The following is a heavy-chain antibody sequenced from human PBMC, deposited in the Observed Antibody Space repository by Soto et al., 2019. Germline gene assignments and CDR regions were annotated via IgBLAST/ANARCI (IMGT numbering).Heavy chain of an antibody. CDR2: IYYSGST. J-gene: IGHJ3*02. CDR1: GGSIISYY. Sequence: SETLSLTCTVSGGSIISYYWIWIRQPPGKGLEWIGYIYYSGSTNYNPSLKSRVTISVDTSKNQFSLKLSSVTAADTAVYYCARASISAPDAFDIWGQGTMVTVSS. D-gene: IGHD3-3*01. CDR3: ARASISAPDAFDI. V-gene: IGHV4-59*01.